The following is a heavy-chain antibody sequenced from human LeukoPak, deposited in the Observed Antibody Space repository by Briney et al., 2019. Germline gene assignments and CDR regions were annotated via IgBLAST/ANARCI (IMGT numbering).Heavy chain of an antibody. Sequence: GGSLRLSCAASGLTFSSFAMSWVRQAPGEGLEWVSAMSGSGGMTYSADSVKGRFTISRDNSKDTLYLQMNSLRVEDTAIYYCAKGPFFYYDASGYNYFDSWGQGTLATVSS. D-gene: IGHD3-22*01. CDR1: GLTFSSFA. J-gene: IGHJ4*02. CDR2: MSGSGGMT. V-gene: IGHV3-23*01. CDR3: AKGPFFYYDASGYNYFDS.